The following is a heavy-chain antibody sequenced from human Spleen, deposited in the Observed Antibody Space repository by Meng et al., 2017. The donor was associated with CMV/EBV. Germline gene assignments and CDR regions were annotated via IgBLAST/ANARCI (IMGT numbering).Heavy chain of an antibody. V-gene: IGHV3-48*04. J-gene: IGHJ4*02. CDR3: ARMRGDF. CDR2: ISSDSSTI. Sequence: GESLKISCAASGFTFRNYNINWVRQAPGKGLQWVSYISSDSSTIYYADSVKGRFTISRDNAKNSLYLQMNSLRVDDTAVYFCARMRGDFWGQGTLVTVSS. CDR1: GFTFRNYN.